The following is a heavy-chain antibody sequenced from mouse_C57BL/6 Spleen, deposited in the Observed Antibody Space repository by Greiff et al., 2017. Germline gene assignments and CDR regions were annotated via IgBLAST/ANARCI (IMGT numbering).Heavy chain of an antibody. CDR2: INPGSGGT. Sequence: QVQLQQSGAELVRPGTSVKVSCKASGYAFTNYLIEWVKQRPGQGLEWIGVINPGSGGTNYNEKFKGKATLTADKSSSTAYMQLSSLTSEDSAVXFCARSDGYYSMDYWGQGTSVTVSS. J-gene: IGHJ4*01. CDR1: GYAFTNYL. CDR3: ARSDGYYSMDY. D-gene: IGHD2-3*01. V-gene: IGHV1-54*01.